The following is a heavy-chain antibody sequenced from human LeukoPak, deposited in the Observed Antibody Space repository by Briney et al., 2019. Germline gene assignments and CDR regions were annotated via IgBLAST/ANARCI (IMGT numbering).Heavy chain of an antibody. CDR1: GDSISSINW. CDR3: ARAPDTAIPSYYMDV. D-gene: IGHD5-18*01. V-gene: IGHV4-4*02. CDR2: IHHSGKT. J-gene: IGHJ6*03. Sequence: PSETLSLTCAVSGDSISSINWWTWVRLSPEKGLEWIGEIHHSGKTNYNPSLKSRVNISLDKSKNHFSLRVNSVVAADTAIYYCARAPDTAIPSYYMDVWGKGTTVTVSS.